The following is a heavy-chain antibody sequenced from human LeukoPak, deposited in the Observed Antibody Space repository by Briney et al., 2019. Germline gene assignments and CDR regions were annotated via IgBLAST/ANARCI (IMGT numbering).Heavy chain of an antibody. CDR1: GCVFNDSG. CDR3: ARDYSPAAIAGDYYFDY. D-gene: IGHD2-2*01. CDR2: IAYDGNNK. V-gene: IGHV3-30*03. J-gene: IGHJ4*02. Sequence: GRSLRLSCAASGCVFNDSGMHGVRQAPGKGLEWVAVIAYDGNNKYYADSVKGRFTISRDYSKNTMYMQVNSLRAEDTAVYYCARDYSPAAIAGDYYFDYSGQGTMVTVSS.